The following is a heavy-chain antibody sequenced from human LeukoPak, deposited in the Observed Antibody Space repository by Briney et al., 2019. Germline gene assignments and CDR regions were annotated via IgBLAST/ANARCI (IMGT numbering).Heavy chain of an antibody. J-gene: IGHJ6*03. CDR1: GFTFSNAW. D-gene: IGHD6-13*01. V-gene: IGHV3-15*01. CDR3: KGSSWYEVDKYYYYYMDV. Sequence: GGSLRLSCAASGFTFSNAWMSWVRQAPGKGLEWVGRIKSKTDGGTTDYAAPVKGRFTISRDDSKNTLYLQMNSLKTEDTAVYYCKGSSWYEVDKYYYYYMDVWGKGTTVTVSS. CDR2: IKSKTDGGTT.